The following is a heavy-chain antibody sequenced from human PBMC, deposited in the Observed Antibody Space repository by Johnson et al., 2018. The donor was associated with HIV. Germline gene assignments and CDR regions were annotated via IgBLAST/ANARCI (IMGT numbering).Heavy chain of an antibody. CDR3: AKDRGYGGNLDAFDI. Sequence: QVQLVESGGGLVQPGGSLRLSCAASGFTFSSYAMHWVRQAPGKGLEWVAVISYDGSNKYYADSVKGRFTISRDNSKNTLYLQMNSLRAEDTAVYYCAKDRGYGGNLDAFDIWGQGTMVTVSS. D-gene: IGHD4-23*01. V-gene: IGHV3-30-3*01. CDR1: GFTFSSYA. CDR2: ISYDGSNK. J-gene: IGHJ3*02.